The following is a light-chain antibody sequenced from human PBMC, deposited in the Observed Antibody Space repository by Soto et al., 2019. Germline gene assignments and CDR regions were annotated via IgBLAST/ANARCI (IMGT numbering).Light chain of an antibody. Sequence: QSVLTQPPSASGTPGQRVTISCSGSSSNIGGNLVSWYQQVPGTAPKLLIYSNNQRPSGVPDRFSGSKSGTSASLAISGLQSEDEDDYYCATWDDSLPCYVFATGTKVTVL. V-gene: IGLV1-44*01. J-gene: IGLJ1*01. CDR1: SSNIGGNL. CDR3: ATWDDSLPCYV. CDR2: SNN.